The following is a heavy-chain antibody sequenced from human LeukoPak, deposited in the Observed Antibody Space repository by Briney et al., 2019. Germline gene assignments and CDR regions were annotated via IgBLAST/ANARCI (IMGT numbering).Heavy chain of an antibody. D-gene: IGHD3-3*01. CDR1: GGSISSYY. CDR2: IYYSGST. CDR3: ARDNVLRFLEWFSSGNYFDY. Sequence: SETLSLTCTVSGGSISSYYWSWIRQPPGKGLEWIGYIYYSGSTNYNPSLKSRVTISVDTSKNQFSLKLSSVTPADTAVYYCARDNVLRFLEWFSSGNYFDYWGQGTLVTVSS. V-gene: IGHV4-59*01. J-gene: IGHJ4*02.